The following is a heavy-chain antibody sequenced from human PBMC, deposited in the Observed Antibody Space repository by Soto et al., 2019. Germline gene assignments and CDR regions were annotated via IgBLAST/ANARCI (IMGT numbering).Heavy chain of an antibody. CDR2: IYWDDDK. V-gene: IGHV2-5*02. D-gene: IGHD6-13*01. CDR3: AHSPGDSSSWYGYYFDY. J-gene: IGHJ4*02. Sequence: QITLKESGPTLVKPTQTLTLTCTFSGFSLSTSGVGVGWIRQPPGKALEWLALIYWDDDKRYSPSLKSRLTITKDTSKNQVVLTMTNMDPVDTATYYCAHSPGDSSSWYGYYFDYWGQGTLVTVSS. CDR1: GFSLSTSGVG.